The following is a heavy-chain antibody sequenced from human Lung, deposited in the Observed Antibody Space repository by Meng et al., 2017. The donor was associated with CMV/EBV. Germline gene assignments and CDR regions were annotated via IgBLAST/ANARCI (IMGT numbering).Heavy chain of an antibody. D-gene: IGHD6-13*01. V-gene: IGHV1-69*02. CDR3: ARSVRVADSYGMKA. J-gene: IGHJ6*02. Sequence: SXXVSXKASGSTLNTYTISWVRQAPGQGLEWMGRFIPILGMANYVLKVQGRVTITADKSTSTAYMELSSLRSNDTAVYYCARSVRVADSYGMKAWGQGNXVNGAS. CDR2: FIPILGMA. CDR1: GSTLNTYT.